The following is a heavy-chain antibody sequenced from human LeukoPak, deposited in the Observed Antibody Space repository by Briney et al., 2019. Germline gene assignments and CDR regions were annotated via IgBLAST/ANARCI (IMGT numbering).Heavy chain of an antibody. CDR1: GFTFRSYW. CDR2: IKSDGSST. CDR3: ARVLPYDYINRFDR. D-gene: IGHD4-11*01. J-gene: IGHJ5*02. Sequence: GGSLRLSCAASGFTFRSYWMHWVRQAPGKRLVWVSRIKSDGSSTTYADSVKGRFTISRDNAKNTLYLQMNSLRAEDTAVYYCARVLPYDYINRFDRWGQGTLVTVSS. V-gene: IGHV3-74*01.